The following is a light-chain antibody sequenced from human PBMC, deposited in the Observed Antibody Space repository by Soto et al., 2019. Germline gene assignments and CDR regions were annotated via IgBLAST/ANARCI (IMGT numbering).Light chain of an antibody. CDR2: DAS. CDR3: QQYYTYWHM. Sequence: DIQMTQSPSTLSASVGDRVIITCRASQSISDYLAWYQQKPGKAPTLLIYDASNLESGVPSTFSGSGSGTEFTLTISSLQPADFATYYCQQYYTYWHMFGQGTKVDI. CDR1: QSISDY. J-gene: IGKJ1*01. V-gene: IGKV1-5*01.